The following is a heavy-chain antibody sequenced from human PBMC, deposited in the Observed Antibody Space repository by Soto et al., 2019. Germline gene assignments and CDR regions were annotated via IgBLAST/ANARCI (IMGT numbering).Heavy chain of an antibody. J-gene: IGHJ4*02. CDR2: ISSSDTII. V-gene: IGHV3-11*01. CDR1: GFTFSAYY. D-gene: IGHD3-22*01. CDR3: ARDLGYYDSSGYFDY. Sequence: GGSLRLSCAASGFTFSAYYMSWIRQAPGKGLEWVSYISSSDTIISYADSVKGRFTFSRDNAKNSLYLQMNSLRAEDTAVYYCARDLGYYDSSGYFDYWGQGTLVTVSS.